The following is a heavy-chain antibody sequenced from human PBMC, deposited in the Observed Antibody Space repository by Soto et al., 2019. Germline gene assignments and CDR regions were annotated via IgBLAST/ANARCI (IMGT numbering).Heavy chain of an antibody. CDR3: ARQNYYYYYGMDV. V-gene: IGHV1-18*01. CDR1: GYTFASYG. Sequence: ASAEVSSEACGYTFASYGIRWVRQVPGQGLEWMGWISAYNGNTNYAQKLQGRVTMTTDTSTSTAYMELRSLRSDDTAVYYCARQNYYYYYGMDVWGQGTTVTVSS. J-gene: IGHJ6*02. CDR2: ISAYNGNT.